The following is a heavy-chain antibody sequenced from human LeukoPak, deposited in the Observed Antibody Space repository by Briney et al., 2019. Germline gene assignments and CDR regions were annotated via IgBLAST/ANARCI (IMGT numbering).Heavy chain of an antibody. CDR2: ISSSSSTI. CDR3: ARGYYYGSGSSDFDY. Sequence: GGSLRLSCAASGFTFSSYSMNWVRQAPGKGLEWVSYISSSSSTIYYADSVKGRFTISRDNAKNSLYLQMNSLRAEDTAVYYCARGYYYGSGSSDFDYWGQGTLVTVSS. CDR1: GFTFSSYS. V-gene: IGHV3-48*04. D-gene: IGHD3-10*01. J-gene: IGHJ4*02.